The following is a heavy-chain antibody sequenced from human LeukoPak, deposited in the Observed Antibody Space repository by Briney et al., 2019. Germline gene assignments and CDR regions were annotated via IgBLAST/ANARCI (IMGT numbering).Heavy chain of an antibody. CDR1: GFTFRNYW. V-gene: IGHV4-34*01. Sequence: GSLRLPCAASGFTFRNYWMGWVRQPPGKGLEWIGEINHSGSTNYNPSLKSRVTISVDTSKNHFSLKLSSVTAADTAVYYCARATWGSGSGFDYWGQGPLVTVSS. CDR2: INHSGST. CDR3: ARATWGSGSGFDY. J-gene: IGHJ4*02. D-gene: IGHD5-12*01.